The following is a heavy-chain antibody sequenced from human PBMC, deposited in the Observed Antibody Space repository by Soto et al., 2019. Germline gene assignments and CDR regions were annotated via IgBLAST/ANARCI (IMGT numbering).Heavy chain of an antibody. CDR1: GFTFGDYA. V-gene: IGHV3-49*03. J-gene: IGHJ6*02. D-gene: IGHD4-17*01. Sequence: PGGSLRLSCTASGFTFGDYAMSWFRQAPGKGLEWVGFIRSKAYGGTTEYAASVKGRFTISRDDSKSIAYLQMNSLKTEDTAVYYCARAHYGDYGYGMDVWGQGTTVTVSS. CDR2: IRSKAYGGTT. CDR3: ARAHYGDYGYGMDV.